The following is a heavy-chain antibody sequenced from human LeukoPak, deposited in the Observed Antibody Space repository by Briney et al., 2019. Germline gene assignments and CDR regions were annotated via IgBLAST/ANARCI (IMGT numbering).Heavy chain of an antibody. CDR1: GYTFIAYY. CDR3: AREHIFDFAF. V-gene: IGHV1-2*02. D-gene: IGHD3/OR15-3a*01. J-gene: IGHJ4*02. Sequence: ASVKVSCKASGYTFIAYYLYWVRQAPGQGLELMGWISPNSGGTKYAQNFQGRVTMTRDTSISTVYMELSRLSYDDTAVYYCAREHIFDFAFWGQGTLVTVSS. CDR2: ISPNSGGT.